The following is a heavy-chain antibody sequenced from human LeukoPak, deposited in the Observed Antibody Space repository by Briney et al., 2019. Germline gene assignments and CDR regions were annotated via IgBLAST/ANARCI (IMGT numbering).Heavy chain of an antibody. V-gene: IGHV4-39*01. CDR1: GGSISSSSYY. J-gene: IGHJ5*02. CDR3: ARALGYCSGGSCTRGYNWFDP. D-gene: IGHD2-15*01. CDR2: IYYSGST. Sequence: SETLSLTCTVSGGSISSSSYYWGWIRQPPGKGLEWIGSIYYSGSTYYNPSLKSRVTISVDTSKNQFSLKLIFVTTADTAVYYCARALGYCSGGSCTRGYNWFDPWGQGTLVTVPS.